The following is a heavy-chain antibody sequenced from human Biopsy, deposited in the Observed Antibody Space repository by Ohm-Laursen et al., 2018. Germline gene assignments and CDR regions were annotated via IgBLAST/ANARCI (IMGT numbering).Heavy chain of an antibody. CDR2: INLDGSEK. D-gene: IGHD3-16*02. J-gene: IGHJ3*01. Sequence: GSLRLSCAAPGFTFSSYWMGWVRQAPGKGLEWVANINLDGSEKYYVDSVKGRFTMSRDNAKNSLYLQMNSLGAEDTAVYYCAKGRYTLLDAFDFRGQGTLVTVSS. V-gene: IGHV3-7*01. CDR3: AKGRYTLLDAFDF. CDR1: GFTFSSYW.